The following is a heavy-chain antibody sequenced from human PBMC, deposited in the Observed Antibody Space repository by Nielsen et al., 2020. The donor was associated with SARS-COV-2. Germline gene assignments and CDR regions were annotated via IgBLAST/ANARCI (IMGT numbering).Heavy chain of an antibody. CDR1: GFTISTYG. CDR2: ISAST. Sequence: GGSLRLSCVVSGFTISTYGMSWVRQAPGKGLEWVSAISASTYYADSVEGRFTISRDNAENSLSLQMDSLRAEDTAVYYCARESVTGTDAFDIWGQGTVVTVSS. CDR3: ARESVTGTDAFDI. J-gene: IGHJ3*02. V-gene: IGHV3-23*01. D-gene: IGHD6-19*01.